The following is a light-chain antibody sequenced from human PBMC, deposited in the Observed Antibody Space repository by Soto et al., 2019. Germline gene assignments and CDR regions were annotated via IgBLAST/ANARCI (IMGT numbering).Light chain of an antibody. J-gene: IGKJ5*01. CDR1: QSVSSN. V-gene: IGKV3-15*01. CDR3: QQYNNWLIT. Sequence: IMMKQSAATLSVSRGEGATLSCRASQSVSSNLAWYQQKPGQAPRLLIYGASTRATGIPARFSGSGSGTEFTLTISSLQSEDFAVYYCQQYNNWLITFGQGTRLEIK. CDR2: GAS.